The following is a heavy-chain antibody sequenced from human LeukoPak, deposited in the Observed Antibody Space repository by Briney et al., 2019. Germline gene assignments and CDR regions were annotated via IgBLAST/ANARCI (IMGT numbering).Heavy chain of an antibody. D-gene: IGHD4-17*01. CDR3: ATSVTSPGAFDI. CDR1: GFTFSSYW. J-gene: IGHJ3*02. Sequence: GGSLRLSCAASGFTFSSYWMSWVRQAPGKGLEWVANINQDGTTKYYGDSVKGRFTVSRDNAKNSLYLQVNSLRADDTAVYYCATSVTSPGAFDIWGQGTVVTVSS. V-gene: IGHV3-7*05. CDR2: INQDGTTK.